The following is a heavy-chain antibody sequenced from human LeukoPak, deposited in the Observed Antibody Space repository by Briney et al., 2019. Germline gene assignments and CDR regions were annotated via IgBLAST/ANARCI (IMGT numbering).Heavy chain of an antibody. CDR3: AKNHYYYMDV. D-gene: IGHD1-14*01. J-gene: IGHJ6*03. CDR2: IYYSGST. Sequence: SETLSLTCTVSGGSISNSRDYWAWIRQPPGKGLEWIANIYYSGSTYYSPSLKSRVTISVDTSKNQFSLKLSSVTAADTAVYYCAKNHYYYMDVWGKGTTVTISS. V-gene: IGHV4-39*01. CDR1: GGSISNSRDY.